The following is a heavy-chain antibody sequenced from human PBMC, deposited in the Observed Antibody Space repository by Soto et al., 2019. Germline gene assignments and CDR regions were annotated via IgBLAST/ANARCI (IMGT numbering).Heavy chain of an antibody. CDR3: AKDWEVVSGNGAFDV. J-gene: IGHJ3*01. V-gene: IGHV3-9*01. Sequence: EEQLVESGGGLGQPGRSLRLSCAGSGFTFDDYTMHWVRQAPGKGLEWVAGITLSSRNIAYADSVKGRFTISRDNAKNSLYLQMSSLRPEDTALYYCAKDWEVVSGNGAFDVWGRGTMVTVSS. CDR1: GFTFDDYT. CDR2: ITLSSRNI. D-gene: IGHD3-22*01.